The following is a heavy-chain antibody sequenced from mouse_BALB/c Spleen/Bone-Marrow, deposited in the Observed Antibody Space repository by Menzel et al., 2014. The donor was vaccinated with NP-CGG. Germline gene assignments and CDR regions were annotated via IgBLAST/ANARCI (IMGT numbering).Heavy chain of an antibody. D-gene: IGHD2-1*01. CDR3: ARRVYGNYWYFDV. CDR2: IYPGDGDT. J-gene: IGHJ1*01. Sequence: VHLVESGAELVRPGSSVKISCKAYGYAFSSYWMNWVKQRPGQGLEWIGQIYPGDGDTNYNGKFKGKATLTADKSSSTAYMQLSSLTSEDSAVYFCARRVYGNYWYFDVWGAGTTVTVSS. CDR1: GYAFSSYW. V-gene: IGHV1-80*01.